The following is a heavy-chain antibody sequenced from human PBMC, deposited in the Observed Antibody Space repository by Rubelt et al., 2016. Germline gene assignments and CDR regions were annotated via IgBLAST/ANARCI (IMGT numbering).Heavy chain of an antibody. CDR1: GFTFSSYA. CDR2: ISGSGGST. Sequence: GFTFSSYAMSWVRQAPGKGLEWVSAISGSGGSTYYADSVKGRLTISRDNSKNTLYLQMNSLRAEDTAVYYCAKGKGGIAVAEVWGQGTMVTVSS. V-gene: IGHV3-23*01. J-gene: IGHJ3*01. CDR3: AKGKGGIAVAEV. D-gene: IGHD6-19*01.